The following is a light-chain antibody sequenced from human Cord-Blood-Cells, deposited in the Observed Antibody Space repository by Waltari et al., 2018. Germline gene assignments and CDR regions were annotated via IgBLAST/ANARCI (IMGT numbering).Light chain of an antibody. CDR2: VVS. Sequence: QSALTQPPSASGSPGQSVTISCTGTSSDVGGYNYVSVYQQHPGKAPKLMIYVVSKRPSGVPDRFDGSKSGNTASLTVSGLQAEDEADYYCSSYAGSTHWVFGGGTKLTVL. CDR1: SSDVGGYNY. CDR3: SSYAGSTHWV. V-gene: IGLV2-8*01. J-gene: IGLJ3*02.